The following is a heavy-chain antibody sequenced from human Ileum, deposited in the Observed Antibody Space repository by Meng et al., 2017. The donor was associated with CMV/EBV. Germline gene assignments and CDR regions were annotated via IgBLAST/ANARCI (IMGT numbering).Heavy chain of an antibody. CDR1: GFTFRDYY. V-gene: IGHV3-11*04. Sequence: GESLKISCVVSGFTFRDYYMSWIRQAPGKGLECVSYIGNSGSTIYYADSVKGRFTISRDNAKNSLYLQMNSLRTEDTAVYYCARGRQPARYGGFDYWGQGTLVTVSS. D-gene: IGHD2-2*01. CDR3: ARGRQPARYGGFDY. CDR2: IGNSGSTI. J-gene: IGHJ4*02.